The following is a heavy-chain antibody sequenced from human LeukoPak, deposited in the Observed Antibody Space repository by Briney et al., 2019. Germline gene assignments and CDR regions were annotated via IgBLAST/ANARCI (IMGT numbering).Heavy chain of an antibody. CDR2: IYYSGST. D-gene: IGHD2-2*01. Sequence: SETLSLTCTVSGGSISSGGYYWSWIRQHPGKGLEWIGYIYYSGSTYYNPSLKSRVTISVDTSKNQFSLKLSSVTAADTAVYYCARQTSSWGNGLQYYFDYWGQGTLVTVSS. J-gene: IGHJ4*02. V-gene: IGHV4-31*03. CDR1: GGSISSGGYY. CDR3: ARQTSSWGNGLQYYFDY.